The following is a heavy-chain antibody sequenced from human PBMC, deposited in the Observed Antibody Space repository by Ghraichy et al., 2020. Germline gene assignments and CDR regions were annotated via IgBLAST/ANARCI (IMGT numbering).Heavy chain of an antibody. CDR2: IYHSGIR. Sequence: SETLSLTCTVSGDSISISGYYWSWIRQPPGKGLEWIGYIYHSGIRNYNPSLKSRVTMSVDTSKNQFSLRLSFVTAADTAVYYCVRGVDANYAGADYWGQGTLVTVSS. CDR1: GDSISISGYY. CDR3: VRGVDANYAGADY. J-gene: IGHJ4*02. D-gene: IGHD1-26*01. V-gene: IGHV4-61*08.